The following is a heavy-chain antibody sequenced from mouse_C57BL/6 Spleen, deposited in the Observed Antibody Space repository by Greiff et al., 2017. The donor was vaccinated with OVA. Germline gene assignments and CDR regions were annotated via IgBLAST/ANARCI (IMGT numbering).Heavy chain of an antibody. Sequence: VQLQQSGPELVKPGASVKISCKASGYSFTGYYMNWVKQSPEKSLEWIGEINPSTGGTTYNQTFKAKATLTVDKSSSTAYMQLKSLTSEDSAVYYCAREGEEYYAMDYWGQGTSVTVSS. CDR2: INPSTGGT. CDR1: GYSFTGYY. V-gene: IGHV1-42*01. CDR3: AREGEEYYAMDY. J-gene: IGHJ4*01.